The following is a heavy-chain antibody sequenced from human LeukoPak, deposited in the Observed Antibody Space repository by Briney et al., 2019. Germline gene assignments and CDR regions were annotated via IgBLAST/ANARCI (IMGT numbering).Heavy chain of an antibody. CDR3: VGSSGYYYNY. CDR2: IYHSGST. Sequence: PSETLSLTCAVYGGSFSGYYWSWIRQPPGKGLEWIGEIYHSGSTNYNPSLKSRVTISVDTSKNQFSLKLSSVTAADTAVYYCVGSSGYYYNYWGQGTLVTVSS. D-gene: IGHD3-22*01. J-gene: IGHJ4*02. CDR1: GGSFSGYY. V-gene: IGHV4-34*01.